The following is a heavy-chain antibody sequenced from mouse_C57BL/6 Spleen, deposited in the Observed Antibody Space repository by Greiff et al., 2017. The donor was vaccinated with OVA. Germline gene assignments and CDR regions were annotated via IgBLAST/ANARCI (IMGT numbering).Heavy chain of an antibody. Sequence: VQLQQPGAELVKPGASVKLSCKASGYTFTSYWMHWVKQRPGRGLEWIGRIDPNSGGTKYNEKFKSKATLTVDKPSSTAYMQLSSLTSEDSAVYYCARGITTGVATRYAMDYWGQGTSVTVSS. J-gene: IGHJ4*01. CDR3: ARGITTGVATRYAMDY. V-gene: IGHV1-72*01. CDR1: GYTFTSYW. D-gene: IGHD1-1*01. CDR2: IDPNSGGT.